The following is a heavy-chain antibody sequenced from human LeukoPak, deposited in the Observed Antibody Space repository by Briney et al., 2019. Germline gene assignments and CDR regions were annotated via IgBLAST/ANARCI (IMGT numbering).Heavy chain of an antibody. CDR2: VTRSGDTI. CDR3: ARDQPSSWYYFDY. Sequence: GGSLRLSCAASGFTFSSYEMNWVRQAPGKGLEWVSYVTRSGDTIYYADSVNGRLTISRDNAKNSLYLQMNSLRAEDTAVYYCARDQPSSWYYFDYWGQGTLVTVSS. J-gene: IGHJ4*02. D-gene: IGHD6-13*01. CDR1: GFTFSSYE. V-gene: IGHV3-48*03.